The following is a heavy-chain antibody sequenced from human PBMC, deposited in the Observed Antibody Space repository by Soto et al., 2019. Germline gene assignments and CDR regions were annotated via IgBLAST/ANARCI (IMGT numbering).Heavy chain of an antibody. V-gene: IGHV4-4*07. CDR3: ASGQRFPDSFEP. CDR2: IYSSGGT. D-gene: IGHD3-3*01. CDR1: GGAISGYY. Sequence: NPSEPLSLTCTVSGGAISGYYWTWIRQSAGKGLEWIGRIYSSGGTKYNPSLQSRVTMSLDTSKNQFSLSLSSLTAADTAVYYCASGQRFPDSFEPWGQGTLVTVSS. J-gene: IGHJ5*02.